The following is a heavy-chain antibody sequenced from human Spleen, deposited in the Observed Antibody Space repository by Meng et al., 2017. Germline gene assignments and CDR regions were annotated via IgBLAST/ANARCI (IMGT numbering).Heavy chain of an antibody. V-gene: IGHV4-34*01. CDR1: GGSFSDYY. D-gene: IGHD4-11*01. Sequence: QVQLQRWGAGLFKPSETLSLPCVVSGGSFSDYYWSWIRQPPGKGLEWIGEINHSGSTNYNPSLESRATISVDTSQNNLSLKLSSVTAADSAVYYCARGPTTMAHDFDYWGQGTLVTVSS. CDR2: INHSGST. CDR3: ARGPTTMAHDFDY. J-gene: IGHJ4*02.